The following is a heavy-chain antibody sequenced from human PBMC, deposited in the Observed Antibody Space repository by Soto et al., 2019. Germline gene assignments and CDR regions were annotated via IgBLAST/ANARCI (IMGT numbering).Heavy chain of an antibody. CDR1: GGSISSYY. V-gene: IGHV4-59*08. Sequence: SETLSLTCTVSGGSISSYYWSWIRQPPGKGLEWIGYIYYSGSTNYNPSLKSRVTISVDTSKNQFSLKLSSVTAADTAVYYCARRDGYYAFDIWGQGTMVTVS. D-gene: IGHD4-17*01. CDR2: IYYSGST. CDR3: ARRDGYYAFDI. J-gene: IGHJ3*02.